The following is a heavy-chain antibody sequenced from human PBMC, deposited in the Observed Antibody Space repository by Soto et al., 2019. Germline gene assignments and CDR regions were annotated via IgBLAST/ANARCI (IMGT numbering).Heavy chain of an antibody. CDR2: ISYDGSNK. J-gene: IGHJ2*01. Sequence: QVQLVESGGGVVQPGRSLRLSCAASGFTFSSYGMHWVRQAPGEGLEWVAVISYDGSNKYYADSVKGRFTISRDNSKNTLYLQMNSLRAEDTAVYYCAKGLAYCGGDCYSHFDLWGRGTLVTVSS. V-gene: IGHV3-30*18. D-gene: IGHD2-21*02. CDR1: GFTFSSYG. CDR3: AKGLAYCGGDCYSHFDL.